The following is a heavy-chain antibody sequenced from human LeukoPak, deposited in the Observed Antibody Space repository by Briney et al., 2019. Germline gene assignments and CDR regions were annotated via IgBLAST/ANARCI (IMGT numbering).Heavy chain of an antibody. V-gene: IGHV1-69*05. J-gene: IGHJ3*02. Sequence: SVKVSCKASGGTFSSYAISWVRQAPGQGLEWMGRSIPIFGTANYAQKFQGRVTITTDESTSTAYMELSSLRSEDTAVYYCASRPYYSDSSDLDPADAFDIWGQGTMVTVSS. CDR1: GGTFSSYA. CDR3: ASRPYYSDSSDLDPADAFDI. CDR2: SIPIFGTA. D-gene: IGHD3-22*01.